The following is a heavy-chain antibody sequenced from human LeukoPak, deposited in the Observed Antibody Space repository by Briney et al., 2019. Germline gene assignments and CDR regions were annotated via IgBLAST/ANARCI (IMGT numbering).Heavy chain of an antibody. CDR1: GYTFTSYA. V-gene: IGHV1-8*01. CDR2: MNPNSGNT. D-gene: IGHD5-12*01. CDR3: AREVATDYYYYYGMDV. Sequence: AASVKVSCKASGYTFTSYAINWVRQATGQGLEWMGWMNPNSGNTGYAQKFQGRVTMTRNTSISTAYMELSSLRSEDTAVYYCAREVATDYYYYYGMDVWGQGTTVTVSS. J-gene: IGHJ6*02.